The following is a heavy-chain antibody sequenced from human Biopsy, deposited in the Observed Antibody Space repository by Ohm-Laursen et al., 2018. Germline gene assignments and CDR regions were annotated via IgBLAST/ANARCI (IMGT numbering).Heavy chain of an antibody. D-gene: IGHD1-26*01. J-gene: IGHJ4*02. CDR2: IYYSGST. Sequence: SDTLSLTWTVSGDSVSSGSFFWSWIRQPPGKGLEWIGYIYYSGSTNYNPSLRSRVTISVDRSKNQFSLELSSVTAADTAVYYCARVGAGAPSIDYFDYWGQGALVTVSS. CDR3: ARVGAGAPSIDYFDY. V-gene: IGHV4-61*01. CDR1: GDSVSSGSFF.